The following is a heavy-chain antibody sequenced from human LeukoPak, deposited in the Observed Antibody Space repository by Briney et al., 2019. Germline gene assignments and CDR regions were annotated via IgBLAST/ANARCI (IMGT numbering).Heavy chain of an antibody. CDR2: ISASGP. D-gene: IGHD6-19*01. J-gene: IGHJ4*02. V-gene: IGHV3-23*01. CDR3: ARSAGGGWYYAFDY. Sequence: GGSLRLSCAASGFTFSRLAMTWVRQAPGKGLEWFSTISASGPYYADAVRGRFTISRDNSRNTLSLQMNSLRAEDTAVYYCARSAGGGWYYAFDYWGQGTLVTVSS. CDR1: GFTFSRLA.